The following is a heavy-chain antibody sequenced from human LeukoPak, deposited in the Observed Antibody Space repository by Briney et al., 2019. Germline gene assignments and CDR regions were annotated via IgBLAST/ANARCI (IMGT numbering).Heavy chain of an antibody. CDR1: GYRFTSYW. D-gene: IGHD4-11*01. Sequence: GESLKISCKGSGYRFTSYWIGWVRQMPGKGLEWMGIIYPGDSDTRYSPSFQGQVTISADKSISTAYLQWSSLKASDTAMYYCARTATPVGYSNYGLDYWGQGTLVTVSS. V-gene: IGHV5-51*01. J-gene: IGHJ4*02. CDR2: IYPGDSDT. CDR3: ARTATPVGYSNYGLDY.